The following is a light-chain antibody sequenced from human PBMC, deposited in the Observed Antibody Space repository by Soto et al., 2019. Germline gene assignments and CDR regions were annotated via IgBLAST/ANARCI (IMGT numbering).Light chain of an antibody. Sequence: QSVLTQPASVSGSPGQSVTISCTGTSSDVGAYKYVSWYQKHPGKAPKLMIYGVSNRPSGISNRFSGSKSGNTAFLTISGLQPEDEADYYCSSFTGPTTLDVFGTGTKLIVL. CDR1: SSDVGAYKY. CDR2: GVS. V-gene: IGLV2-14*03. J-gene: IGLJ1*01. CDR3: SSFTGPTTLDV.